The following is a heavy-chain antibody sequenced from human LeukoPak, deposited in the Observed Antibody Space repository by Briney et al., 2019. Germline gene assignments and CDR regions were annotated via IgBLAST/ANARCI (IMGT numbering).Heavy chain of an antibody. J-gene: IGHJ4*02. Sequence: TSETLSLTCAVHGESFSGHYWSWIRQPPGKGLEWIGEINHSGSSNYNPSLKSRVTVSADTSKNQFSLRLNSVSAADTAIYYCARRPRDSVNYDGPSGVDYWGQGTRVTVSS. CDR2: INHSGSS. CDR3: ARRPRDSVNYDGPSGVDY. D-gene: IGHD1-26*01. CDR1: GESFSGHY. V-gene: IGHV4-34*01.